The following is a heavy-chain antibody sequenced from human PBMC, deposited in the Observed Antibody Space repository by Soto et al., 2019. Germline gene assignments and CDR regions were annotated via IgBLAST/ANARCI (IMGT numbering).Heavy chain of an antibody. J-gene: IGHJ6*02. CDR2: IRSKANSYAT. Sequence: EVQLVESGGGLVQPGGSLKLSCAASGFTFSGSAMHWVRQASGKGLEWVGRIRSKANSYATAYAASVKGRFTISRDDSKNTAYLLMNSLKTEDTAVYYCTRHDSNYDFWSGSPPRYGMDVWGQGTTVTVSS. CDR1: GFTFSGSA. D-gene: IGHD3-3*01. V-gene: IGHV3-73*01. CDR3: TRHDSNYDFWSGSPPRYGMDV.